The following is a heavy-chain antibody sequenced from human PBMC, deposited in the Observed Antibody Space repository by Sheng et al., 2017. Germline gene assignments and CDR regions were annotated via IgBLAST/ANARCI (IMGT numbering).Heavy chain of an antibody. CDR1: GFTLSSYS. CDR3: ARGSLRNFDS. Sequence: EVQLVESGGTLVQPGGSLRLSCAASGFTLSSYSMNWVRQAPGKGLEWVSHITSSSSVIYYADSVKGRFTISRDNAKNSLYLQMNGLRAEDTAVYYCARGSLRNFDSWGQGTLVTVSS. J-gene: IGHJ4*02. CDR2: ITSSSSVI. V-gene: IGHV3-48*01.